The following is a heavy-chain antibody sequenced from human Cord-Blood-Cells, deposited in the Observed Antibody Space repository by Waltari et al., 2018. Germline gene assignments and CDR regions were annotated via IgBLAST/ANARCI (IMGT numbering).Heavy chain of an antibody. CDR3: ARVDDYDFWSGYYDAFDI. V-gene: IGHV4-4*02. J-gene: IGHJ3*02. D-gene: IGHD3-3*01. CDR2: IYTSGST. Sequence: QVQLQESGPGLVKPSGTLSLTCAVSGGSISSSNWWSWFRQPPGKGLEWIGEIYTSGSTNYNPSLKSRVTISVDKSKNQFSLKLSSVTAADTAVYYCARVDDYDFWSGYYDAFDIWGQGTMVTVSS. CDR1: GGSISSSNW.